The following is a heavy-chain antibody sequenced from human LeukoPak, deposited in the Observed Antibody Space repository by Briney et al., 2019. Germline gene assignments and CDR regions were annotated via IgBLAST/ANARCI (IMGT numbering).Heavy chain of an antibody. CDR2: IYYSGST. Sequence: PSETLSLTCTVSGGSISSSSYYWGWIRQPPGKGLEWIGSIYYSGSTYYNPSLKSRVAISVDTSKNQFSLKLSSVTAADTAVYYCARDPLAYCGGDCYRPPYYFDYWGQGTLVTVSS. D-gene: IGHD2-21*02. CDR3: ARDPLAYCGGDCYRPPYYFDY. J-gene: IGHJ4*02. CDR1: GGSISSSSYY. V-gene: IGHV4-39*07.